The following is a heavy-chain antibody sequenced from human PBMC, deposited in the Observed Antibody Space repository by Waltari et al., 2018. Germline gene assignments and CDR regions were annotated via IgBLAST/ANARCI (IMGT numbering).Heavy chain of an antibody. Sequence: QVQLVQSGAEVKKPGSSVKVSCKASGGTFSSYAISWVRQAPGQGLEWMGRIIPIFGTANYAQKFQGRVTITADKSTSTAYMELSSLRSEDTAVYYCARDELHYYDSSGYYSHYWGQGTLVTVSS. CDR3: ARDELHYYDSSGYYSHY. CDR1: GGTFSSYA. V-gene: IGHV1-69*13. D-gene: IGHD3-22*01. J-gene: IGHJ4*02. CDR2: IIPIFGTA.